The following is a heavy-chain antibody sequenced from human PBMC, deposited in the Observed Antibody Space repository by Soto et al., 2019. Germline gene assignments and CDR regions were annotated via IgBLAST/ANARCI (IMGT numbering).Heavy chain of an antibody. CDR2: ISYDGSNK. V-gene: IGHV3-30-3*01. D-gene: IGHD3-22*01. CDR3: ARDQDVGVVVIRYYFDY. J-gene: IGHJ4*02. CDR1: GFTFSSYA. Sequence: QVQLVESGGGVVQPGRSLRLSCAASGFTFSSYAMHWVRQAPGKGLEWVAVISYDGSNKYYADSVKGRFTISRDNSKNTLYLQMNSLRAEDTAVYYCARDQDVGVVVIRYYFDYWGQRTLVTVSS.